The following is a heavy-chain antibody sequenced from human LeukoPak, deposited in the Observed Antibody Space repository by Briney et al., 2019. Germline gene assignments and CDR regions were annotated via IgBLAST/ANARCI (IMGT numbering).Heavy chain of an antibody. D-gene: IGHD3-10*01. Sequence: NPSETLSFTCAVYGGTFSGHFWTWIRQPPGKGLEWIGYIYYSGSTNYNPSLKSRVTISVDTSKNQFSLKLSSVTAAATAVYYCARHVWVVRGVIEPTAGWFDPWGQGTLVTVSS. V-gene: IGHV4-59*08. CDR3: ARHVWVVRGVIEPTAGWFDP. CDR1: GGTFSGHF. J-gene: IGHJ5*02. CDR2: IYYSGST.